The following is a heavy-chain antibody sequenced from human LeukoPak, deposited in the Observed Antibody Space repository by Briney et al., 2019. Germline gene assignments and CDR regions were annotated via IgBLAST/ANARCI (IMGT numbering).Heavy chain of an antibody. CDR3: ARTPYTSSWYGWFDP. J-gene: IGHJ5*02. CDR1: GVTFSRYW. V-gene: IGHV3-74*01. CDR2: INTDGSST. D-gene: IGHD6-13*01. Sequence: PRGSLRISSAASGVTFSRYWMHWVRQAPGKGLVWVSHINTDGSSTNYADSVKGRFTISRDNAKNTLYLQMNSLRAEDTAVYYCARTPYTSSWYGWFDPWGQGTLVTVSS.